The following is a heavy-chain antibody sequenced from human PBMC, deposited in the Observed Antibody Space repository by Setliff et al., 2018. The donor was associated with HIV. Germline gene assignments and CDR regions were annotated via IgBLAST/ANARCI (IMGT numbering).Heavy chain of an antibody. J-gene: IGHJ4*02. CDR1: GFTFSSFA. D-gene: IGHD3-16*01. CDR3: AKDDYVWGNPFDY. CDR2: ISGSGGST. V-gene: IGHV3-23*01. Sequence: PGGSLRLSCAASGFTFSSFAMSWVRQAPGKGLEWVSGISGSGGSTYYADSVKGRFTISRDNSKNTLYLQMNSLRAEDTAVYFCAKDDYVWGNPFDYWCQGTLVTVSS.